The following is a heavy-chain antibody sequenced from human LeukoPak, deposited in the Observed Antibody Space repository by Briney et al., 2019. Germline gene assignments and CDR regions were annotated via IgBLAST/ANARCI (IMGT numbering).Heavy chain of an antibody. V-gene: IGHV4-4*07. CDR2: IYTSGST. J-gene: IGHJ4*02. CDR1: GGSISSYY. Sequence: SETLSLTCTVSGGSISSYYWSWLRQPAGKGLEWIGRIYTSGSTNYNPSLKSRVTMSVDTSKNQFSLKLSSVTAADTAVYYCASSYYDSSGYYPVDYWGQGTLVTVSS. CDR3: ASSYYDSSGYYPVDY. D-gene: IGHD3-22*01.